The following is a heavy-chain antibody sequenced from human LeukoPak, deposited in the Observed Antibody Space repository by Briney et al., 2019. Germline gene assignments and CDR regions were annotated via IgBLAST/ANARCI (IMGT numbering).Heavy chain of an antibody. CDR2: TSGSSTYT. D-gene: IGHD2-15*01. CDR1: GFTFSDYY. CDR3: AKDSHVLVIATTYFDY. Sequence: GGSLSLSCAASGFTFSDYYMSWNRQVAGKGLEGDLYTSGSSTYTNYVDSVKGRFTISRDNAKNSLYLQMNSLRAEDTAVYYCAKDSHVLVIATTYFDYWGQGTLVTVSS. J-gene: IGHJ4*02. V-gene: IGHV3-11*05.